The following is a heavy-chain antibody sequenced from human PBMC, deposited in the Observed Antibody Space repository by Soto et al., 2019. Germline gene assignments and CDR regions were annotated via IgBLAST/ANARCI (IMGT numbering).Heavy chain of an antibody. J-gene: IGHJ6*02. D-gene: IGHD6-19*01. CDR1: GFTFSIYG. CDR2: IWYDGSNK. Sequence: SGGSLRPSWPPSGFTFSIYGIRCVRQAPGKLRGWVAVIWYDGSNKYYADSVKGRFTISRDNSKNTLYLQMNSLRAEDTAVYYCARSIAVDGNAHYYYYYGMDVWGQGTTVPVSS. V-gene: IGHV3-33*01. CDR3: ARSIAVDGNAHYYYYYGMDV.